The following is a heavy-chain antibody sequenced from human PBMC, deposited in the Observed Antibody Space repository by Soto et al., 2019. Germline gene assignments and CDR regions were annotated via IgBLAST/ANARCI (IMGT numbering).Heavy chain of an antibody. CDR3: AKDLLLLWFGESYFDY. CDR2: ISYDGSNK. D-gene: IGHD3-10*01. CDR1: GFTFSSYG. J-gene: IGHJ4*02. V-gene: IGHV3-30*18. Sequence: PGGSLRLSCAASGFTFSSYGMHWVRQAPGKGLEWVAVISYDGSNKYYADSVKGRFTISRDNSKNTLYLQMNRLRAEDTAVYYCAKDLLLLWFGESYFDYWGQGTLVTVPQ.